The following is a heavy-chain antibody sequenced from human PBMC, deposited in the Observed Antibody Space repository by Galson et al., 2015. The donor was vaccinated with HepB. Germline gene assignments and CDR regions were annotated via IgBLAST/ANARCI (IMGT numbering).Heavy chain of an antibody. V-gene: IGHV4-34*01. CDR1: GGSFSGDY. D-gene: IGHD3-10*01. Sequence: SETLSLTCVVYGGSFSGDYWSWIRQPPGKGLEWIGEINQSGSTNCNPSLESRVTISVDTSENQFSLKLSSVTAADTAVYYCARGTPPQGSDYWGQGTLVTVSS. J-gene: IGHJ4*02. CDR2: INQSGST. CDR3: ARGTPPQGSDY.